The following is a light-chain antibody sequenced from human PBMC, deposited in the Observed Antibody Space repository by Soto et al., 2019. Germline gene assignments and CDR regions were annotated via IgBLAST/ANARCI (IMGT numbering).Light chain of an antibody. Sequence: DIQMTQSPSTLSASVGDRVTLTCRAIQTISTWLAWYQQKPGKATKLLIYGASTLQTGVPLRFSGSGSGTEFTLTISGLQPDDFATYYCQQYNSYSHTFGQGTKLEIK. V-gene: IGKV1-5*01. CDR1: QTISTW. CDR2: GAS. CDR3: QQYNSYSHT. J-gene: IGKJ2*01.